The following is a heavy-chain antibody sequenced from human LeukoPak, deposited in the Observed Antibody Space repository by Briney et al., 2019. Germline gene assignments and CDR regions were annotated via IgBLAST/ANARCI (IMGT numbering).Heavy chain of an antibody. J-gene: IGHJ4*02. D-gene: IGHD1-1*01. Sequence: GGSLRLSRAASGFTFSTYGMHWVRQAPGKGLEWVAFIRYDGSNKYYADSVKGRFTISRDNSKNTLYLQMNSLGAEDTAVYFCAKDKDPWKSTSISDFDYWAREPWSPSPQ. CDR2: IRYDGSNK. CDR1: GFTFSTYG. CDR3: AKDKDPWKSTSISDFDY. V-gene: IGHV3-30*02.